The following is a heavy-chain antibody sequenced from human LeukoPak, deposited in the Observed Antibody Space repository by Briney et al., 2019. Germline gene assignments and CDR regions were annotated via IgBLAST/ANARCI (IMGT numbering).Heavy chain of an antibody. V-gene: IGHV1-69*04. CDR3: ARSGAHCSSTSCYENWFDP. CDR2: IIPILGIA. Sequence: GASVKVSCKASGGTFISYAISWVRQAPGQGLEWMGRIIPILGIANYAQKFQGRVTITADKSTSTAYMELSSLRSEDTAVYYCARSGAHCSSTSCYENWFDPWGQGTLVTVSS. D-gene: IGHD2-2*01. CDR1: GGTFISYA. J-gene: IGHJ5*02.